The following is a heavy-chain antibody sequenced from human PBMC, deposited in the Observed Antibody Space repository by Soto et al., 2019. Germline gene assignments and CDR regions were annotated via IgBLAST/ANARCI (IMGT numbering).Heavy chain of an antibody. CDR1: GGSISSGGYS. CDR3: ARENSRGFDY. D-gene: IGHD3-10*01. Sequence: PSETLSLTCAVSGGSISSGGYSWSWIRQPPGKGLEWIGYIYHSGSTYYNPSLKSRVTILVDRSKNQFSLKLSSVTAADTAVYYCARENSRGFDYWGQGTLVTVSS. V-gene: IGHV4-30-2*01. CDR2: IYHSGST. J-gene: IGHJ4*02.